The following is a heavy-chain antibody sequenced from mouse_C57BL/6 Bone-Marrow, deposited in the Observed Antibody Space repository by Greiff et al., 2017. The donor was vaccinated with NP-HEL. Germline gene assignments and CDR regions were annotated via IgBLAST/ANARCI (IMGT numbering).Heavy chain of an antibody. V-gene: IGHV5-4*03. Sequence: EVMLVESGGGLVKPGGSLKLSCAASGFTFSSYAMSWVRQTPEKRLEWVATISDGGSYTYYPDNVKGRFTISRDNAKNNPYLQMSHRKSEDTAMYYCARGATAWFAYWGQGTLVTVSA. CDR1: GFTFSSYA. CDR2: ISDGGSYT. CDR3: ARGATAWFAY. J-gene: IGHJ3*01.